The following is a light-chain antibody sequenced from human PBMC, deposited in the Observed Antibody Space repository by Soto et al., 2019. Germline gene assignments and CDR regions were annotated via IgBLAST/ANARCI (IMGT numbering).Light chain of an antibody. Sequence: SVLTQPASVSGSPGQSITISCPGTSRDVGGYNYVSWYQQLPGKAPKLMIYDVSDRPSGVSNRFSGSKSGNTASLTISGLQAEDEADYYCSSYTSSSLYVFGTGTKVTVL. CDR2: DVS. V-gene: IGLV2-14*01. CDR1: SRDVGGYNY. CDR3: SSYTSSSLYV. J-gene: IGLJ1*01.